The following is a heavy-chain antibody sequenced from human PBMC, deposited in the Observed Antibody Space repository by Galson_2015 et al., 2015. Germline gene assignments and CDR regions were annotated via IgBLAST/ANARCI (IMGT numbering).Heavy chain of an antibody. CDR1: GGSISSGDYY. J-gene: IGHJ6*02. CDR3: AREMGTAMPLSYGMDV. V-gene: IGHV4-30-4*01. CDR2: IYYSGST. Sequence: TLSLTCTVSGGSISSGDYYWRWIRQPPGKGLEWIGYIYYSGSTYYNPSLKSRVTISVDTSKNQFSLKLSSVTAADTAVYYCAREMGTAMPLSYGMDVWGQGTTVTVSS. D-gene: IGHD5-18*01.